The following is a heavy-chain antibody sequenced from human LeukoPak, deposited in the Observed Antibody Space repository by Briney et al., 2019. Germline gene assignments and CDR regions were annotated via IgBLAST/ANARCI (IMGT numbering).Heavy chain of an antibody. V-gene: IGHV3-23*01. CDR3: AKVSIAVARGLCYFDY. CDR1: GFTFSSFA. CDR2: ISGSGTST. D-gene: IGHD6-19*01. Sequence: GGSLRLSCAASGFTFSSFAMNWVRQAPGTGLEWVSSISGSGTSTYYADSVKGRFTISRDNSKNTLYLQMNSLRAEDTAVYYCAKVSIAVARGLCYFDYWGQGTLVTVSS. J-gene: IGHJ4*02.